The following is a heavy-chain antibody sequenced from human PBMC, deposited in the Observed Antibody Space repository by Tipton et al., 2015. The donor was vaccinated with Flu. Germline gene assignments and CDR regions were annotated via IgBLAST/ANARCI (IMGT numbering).Heavy chain of an antibody. CDR3: ARLAYGSGTYFFDY. J-gene: IGHJ4*02. CDR1: GGSITTYY. Sequence: TLSLTCTVSGGSITTYYWSWIRQSPGKGLEWIGYIYDSGSTNYNPSLKSRVTISVDTSKNQFSLKLTSVTAADTAVYYCARLAYGSGTYFFDYWGQGTLVTVSS. CDR2: IYDSGST. V-gene: IGHV4-59*08. D-gene: IGHD3-10*01.